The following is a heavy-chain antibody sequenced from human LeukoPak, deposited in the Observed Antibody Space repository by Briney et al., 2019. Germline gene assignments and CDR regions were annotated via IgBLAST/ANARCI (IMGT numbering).Heavy chain of an antibody. J-gene: IGHJ4*02. D-gene: IGHD6-6*01. CDR3: ARLIGWGYSSSSYFDY. Sequence: SETLSLTCTVSGGSIRSSNYYWSWIRQPPGKGLEWIGEINHSGSTNYNPSLKSRVTISVDTSKNQFSLKLSSVTAADTAVYYCARLIGWGYSSSSYFDYWGQGTLVTVSS. CDR1: GGSIRSSNYY. CDR2: INHSGST. V-gene: IGHV4-39*07.